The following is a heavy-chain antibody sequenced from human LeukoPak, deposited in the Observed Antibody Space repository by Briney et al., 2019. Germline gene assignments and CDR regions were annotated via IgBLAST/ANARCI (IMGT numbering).Heavy chain of an antibody. J-gene: IGHJ4*02. CDR1: GFAFGSYA. D-gene: IGHD6-19*01. V-gene: IGHV3-23*01. CDR3: AKTTAGHSSGRYPGWPVDY. CDR2: ISGSGGII. Sequence: GGSLRLSCAASGFAFGSYAMAWVRQAPGKGLEWVSHISGSGGIIYHTDSVKGRFTISRDNSKNTLYLQMDSLRAEDTAAYYCAKTTAGHSSGRYPGWPVDYWGQGTLVTVSS.